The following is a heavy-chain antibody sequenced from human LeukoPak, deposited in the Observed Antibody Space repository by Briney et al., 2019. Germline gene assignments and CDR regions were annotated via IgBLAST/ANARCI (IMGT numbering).Heavy chain of an antibody. CDR3: TTNDAFDI. Sequence: GGSLRVSCAASGFTFSNAWMNWVRQAPGKGLEWVCRIKRKADGGTTDYSAPVKGRFTISRDDSKNTLYLQMNSLKTEDTAVYYCTTNDAFDIWSEGRMVTV. V-gene: IGHV3-15*01. J-gene: IGHJ3*02. CDR1: GFTFSNAW. CDR2: IKRKADGGTT.